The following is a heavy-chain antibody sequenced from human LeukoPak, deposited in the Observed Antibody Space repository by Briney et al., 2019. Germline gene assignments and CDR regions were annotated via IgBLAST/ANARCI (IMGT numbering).Heavy chain of an antibody. CDR3: ARDIRVTATLNYYYYGMDV. V-gene: IGHV3-7*05. J-gene: IGHJ6*02. CDR1: GFTFTSYW. CDR2: IKQDGSEK. Sequence: PGGSLRLSCAASGFTFTSYWMSWVCQAPGKGLEWVANIKQDGSEKYYVDSVKGRFTISRDNAKNSLYLQMNGLRAEDTAVYYCARDIRVTATLNYYYYGMDVWGPGTLVTVSS. D-gene: IGHD2-15*01.